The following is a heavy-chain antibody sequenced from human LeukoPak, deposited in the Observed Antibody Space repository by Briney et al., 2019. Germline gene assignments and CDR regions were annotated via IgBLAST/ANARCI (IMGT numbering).Heavy chain of an antibody. D-gene: IGHD3-10*01. CDR2: IYYSGST. Sequence: SETLSLTCTVSGGSISSSSYYWGWIRQPPGTGLEWIGSIYYSGSTYYNPSLKSRVTISVDTSKNQFSLKLSSVTAADTAVYYCARGRAPGSLVDAFDIWGQGTMVTVSS. CDR1: GGSISSSSYY. J-gene: IGHJ3*02. V-gene: IGHV4-39*01. CDR3: ARGRAPGSLVDAFDI.